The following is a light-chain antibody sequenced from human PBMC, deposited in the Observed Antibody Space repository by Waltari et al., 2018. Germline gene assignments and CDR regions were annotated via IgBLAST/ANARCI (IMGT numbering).Light chain of an antibody. V-gene: IGLV1-47*01. CDR1: RSNVATTS. J-gene: IGLJ3*02. CDR2: SND. Sequence: QSVVTQPPSASGAPGQRITISCSGSRSNVATTSVCWYQQFPGTAPKHLIYSNDQRPSGVPDRFSGSKSGTSASLAIRGLRSEDEADYYCAVWDNSLSGSWVFGGGTKVTVL. CDR3: AVWDNSLSGSWV.